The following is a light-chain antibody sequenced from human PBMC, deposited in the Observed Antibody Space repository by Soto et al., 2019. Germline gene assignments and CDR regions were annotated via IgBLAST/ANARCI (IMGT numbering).Light chain of an antibody. J-gene: IGKJ1*01. V-gene: IGKV3-15*01. CDR1: QSVFSS. CDR2: GAA. Sequence: ETVMTQSPATLAVSPGERATLSCRASQSVFSSLAWYQHKPGPAPRLLIYGAATSATGIPARFSGSGSGTEFTLTISSLQSDDIAVYYCQQYHNWPAFGQGTKVEIK. CDR3: QQYHNWPA.